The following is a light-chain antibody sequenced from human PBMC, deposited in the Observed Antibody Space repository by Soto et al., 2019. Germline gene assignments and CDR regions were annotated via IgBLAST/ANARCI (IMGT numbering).Light chain of an antibody. Sequence: QSVLTQPASVSGTPGQSITISCTGTSSDVGGYNYVSWYQQHPGRAPKLLIYGVTNRPSGVSNRFSGSKSANTASLTISGLQAEDEADYYCNSYTTRYTYVLGTGTQVTVL. CDR2: GVT. J-gene: IGLJ1*01. CDR1: SSDVGGYNY. CDR3: NSYTTRYTYV. V-gene: IGLV2-14*01.